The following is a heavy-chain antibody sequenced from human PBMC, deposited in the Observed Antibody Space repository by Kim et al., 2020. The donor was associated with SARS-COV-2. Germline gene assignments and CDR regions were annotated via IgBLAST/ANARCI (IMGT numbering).Heavy chain of an antibody. CDR2: VSGSGSKK. Sequence: GGSLRLSCTASGFTFDNYALSWVRQAPGKGLEWVSSVSGSGSKKYYADSVNGRFTISRDNSKNTMYLQMNGLRADDAAVYYCAKDGGGWLVCGWYYFDHWGQRSLVTVS. CDR1: GFTFDNYA. CDR3: AKDGGGWLVCGWYYFDH. V-gene: IGHV3-23*01. D-gene: IGHD6-19*01. J-gene: IGHJ4*02.